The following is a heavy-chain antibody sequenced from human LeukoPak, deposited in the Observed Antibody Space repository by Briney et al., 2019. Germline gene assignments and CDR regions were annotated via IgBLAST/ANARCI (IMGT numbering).Heavy chain of an antibody. V-gene: IGHV3-23*01. J-gene: IGHJ4*02. D-gene: IGHD2-15*01. Sequence: PGGSLRLSCAASGFTFSDYAMTWVRQDPGKGLEWISTISGSGGSTYYADSVKGRFTISRDNSKNTLYLQMNSLRAEDTAVYYCARRDGYCSGGSCYSRYYFDYWGQGTLVTVSS. CDR2: ISGSGGST. CDR3: ARRDGYCSGGSCYSRYYFDY. CDR1: GFTFSDYA.